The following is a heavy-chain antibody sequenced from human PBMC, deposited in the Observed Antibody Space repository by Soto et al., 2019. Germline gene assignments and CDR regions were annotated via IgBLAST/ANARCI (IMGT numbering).Heavy chain of an antibody. V-gene: IGHV4-30-2*02. Sequence: SETLSLTCTVSGGSISSGGYSWSWIRQPPGKGLEWIGYIYHSGSTYYNPSLKSRVTISVDRSKNQFSLKMSSVIAADTAVYYCARHWYGGNSHYYYALDVWGQGTTVTVSS. CDR1: GGSISSGGYS. CDR2: IYHSGST. J-gene: IGHJ6*02. CDR3: ARHWYGGNSHYYYALDV. D-gene: IGHD2-21*02.